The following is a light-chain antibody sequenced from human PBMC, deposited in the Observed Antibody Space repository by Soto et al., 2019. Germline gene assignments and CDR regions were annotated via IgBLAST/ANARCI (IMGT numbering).Light chain of an antibody. Sequence: DIQMTQSPSSLSASVGDRVTITCRASQSISSYLHWYQQKPGKAPKLLIYAASSLQSGVPSRISGSGSGTDFTLIISSLQPEDSATYYCQQSYSSPLTFGGGTKVEI. CDR2: AAS. V-gene: IGKV1-39*01. J-gene: IGKJ4*01. CDR1: QSISSY. CDR3: QQSYSSPLT.